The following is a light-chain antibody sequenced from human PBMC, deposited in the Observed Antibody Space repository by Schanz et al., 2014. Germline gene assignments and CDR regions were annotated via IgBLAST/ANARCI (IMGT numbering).Light chain of an antibody. J-gene: IGLJ3*02. Sequence: QSVLTQPASVSGSPGQSITISCTGTSSDVGGYNLVSWYQHHPGEAPKLLIYDGSKRPSGVSTRFSGSKSGNTASLTISGLQAEDEADYYCCSYAGDNTVRFGGGTKLTVL. CDR2: DGS. V-gene: IGLV2-23*01. CDR3: CSYAGDNTVR. CDR1: SSDVGGYNL.